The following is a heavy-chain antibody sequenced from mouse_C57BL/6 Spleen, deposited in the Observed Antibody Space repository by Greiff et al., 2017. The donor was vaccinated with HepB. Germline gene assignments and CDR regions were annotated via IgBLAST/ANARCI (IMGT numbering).Heavy chain of an antibody. V-gene: IGHV1-80*01. Sequence: QVQLQQSGAELVKPGASVKISCKASGYAFSSYWMNWVKQRPGKGLEWIGQIYPGDGDTNYNGKFKGKATLTADKSSSTAYMQLSSLTSEDSAVYFCARSYYEDAMDYWGQGTSVTVSS. CDR1: GYAFSSYW. D-gene: IGHD2-4*01. J-gene: IGHJ4*01. CDR2: IYPGDGDT. CDR3: ARSYYEDAMDY.